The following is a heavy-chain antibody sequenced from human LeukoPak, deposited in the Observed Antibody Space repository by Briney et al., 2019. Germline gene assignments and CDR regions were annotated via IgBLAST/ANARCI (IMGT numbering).Heavy chain of an antibody. J-gene: IGHJ4*02. CDR1: GYTFAGYY. CDR3: ARGLGTYDSSELTWPMISF. CDR2: INPNSGGT. D-gene: IGHD3-22*01. V-gene: IGHV1-2*02. Sequence: ASVKVSCKASGYTFAGYYMHWVRQAPGQGLEWMGWINPNSGGTNYAQKFQGRITMTRSTSISTAYMDLSSLRSEDTAVYYCARGLGTYDSSELTWPMISFWGQGTLVTVSS.